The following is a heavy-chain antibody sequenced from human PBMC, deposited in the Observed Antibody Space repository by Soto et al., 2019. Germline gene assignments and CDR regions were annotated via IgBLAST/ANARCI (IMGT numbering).Heavy chain of an antibody. CDR1: GCTFSSYG. J-gene: IGHJ6*02. V-gene: IGHV3-33*01. CDR2: IWYDGSNK. CDR3: ARDRSSSRPYYYYGMDV. Sequence: GGSLRLSCAASGCTFSSYGMHWVRQAPGKGLEWVAVIWYDGSNKYYADSVKGRFTISRDNSKNTLYLQMNSLRAEDTAVYYCARDRSSSRPYYYYGMDVWGQGTTVTVSS. D-gene: IGHD6-13*01.